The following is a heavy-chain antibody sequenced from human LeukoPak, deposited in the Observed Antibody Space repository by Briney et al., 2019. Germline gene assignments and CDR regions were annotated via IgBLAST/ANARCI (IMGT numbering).Heavy chain of an antibody. CDR1: GFTFSSYW. J-gene: IGHJ3*02. D-gene: IGHD3-10*01. CDR2: IRRDGST. CDR3: ARAGDYGSGSCAFDM. V-gene: IGHV3-74*01. Sequence: GGSLRLSCAASGFTFSSYWMHWVRQAPGKGLVWCARIRRDGSTPYADSVKGRFTISRDNAKNTLYLQMNSPRAEDTAVYYCARAGDYGSGSCAFDMWGQGTMVTVSS.